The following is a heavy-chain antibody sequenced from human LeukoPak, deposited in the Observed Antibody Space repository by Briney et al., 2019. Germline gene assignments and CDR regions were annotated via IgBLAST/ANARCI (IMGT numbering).Heavy chain of an antibody. CDR3: ARGRPHGNDY. J-gene: IGHJ4*02. D-gene: IGHD4-23*01. V-gene: IGHV3-74*01. CDR2: IASDGSST. CDR1: GFTFSSYW. Sequence: GGSLRLSCAASGFTFSSYWMNWVRQAPGKGLVWVSRIASDGSSTTYADSVKGRFSISRDNAKNTLYLQMNSLRVEDTAVYYCARGRPHGNDYWGQGTLVTVSS.